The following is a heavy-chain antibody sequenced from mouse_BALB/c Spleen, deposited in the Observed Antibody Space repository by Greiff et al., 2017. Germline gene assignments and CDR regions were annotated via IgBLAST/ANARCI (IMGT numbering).Heavy chain of an antibody. CDR2: IWAGGST. D-gene: IGHD2-1*01. Sequence: VPLKESGPCPVAPSQSLSNTRTVSGFFLTRWGVLGVRQPPGKGLEWLGVIWAGGSTNYISALMSRLSISKDNSKSQVFLKMNSLQTDDTAMYYCARDFVYGNYGYFDVWGAGTTVTVSS. V-gene: IGHV2-9*02. J-gene: IGHJ1*01. CDR1: GFFLTRWG. CDR3: ARDFVYGNYGYFDV.